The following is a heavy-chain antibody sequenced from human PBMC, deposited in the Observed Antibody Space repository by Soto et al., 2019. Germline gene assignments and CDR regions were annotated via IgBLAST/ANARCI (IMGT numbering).Heavy chain of an antibody. CDR3: ARAPESKQQLVSGYYYGMDV. CDR2: ISAYNGNT. J-gene: IGHJ6*02. Sequence: ASVKVSCKASGYTFTSYGISWVRQAPGQGLEWMGWISAYNGNTNYAQKLQGRVTMTTDTSTSTAYMELRSLRSDDTAVYYCARAPESKQQLVSGYYYGMDVWGQGTTVTVSS. V-gene: IGHV1-18*01. CDR1: GYTFTSYG. D-gene: IGHD6-6*01.